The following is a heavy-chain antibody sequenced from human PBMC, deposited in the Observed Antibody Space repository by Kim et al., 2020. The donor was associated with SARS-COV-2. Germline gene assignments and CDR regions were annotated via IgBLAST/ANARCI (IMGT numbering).Heavy chain of an antibody. CDR3: AKALYSPTTVTTTIDY. V-gene: IGHV3-30*18. J-gene: IGHJ4*02. Sequence: GGSLRLSCAASGFTFSSYGMHWVRQAPGKGLEWVAVISYDGSNKYYADSVKGRFTISRDNSKNTLYLQMNSLRAEDTAVYYCAKALYSPTTVTTTIDYWGQGTLVTVSS. CDR1: GFTFSSYG. CDR2: ISYDGSNK. D-gene: IGHD4-17*01.